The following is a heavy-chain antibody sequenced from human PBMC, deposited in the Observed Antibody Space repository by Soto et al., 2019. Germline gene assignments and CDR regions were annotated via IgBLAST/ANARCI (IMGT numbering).Heavy chain of an antibody. CDR2: IYSGGST. J-gene: IGHJ4*02. Sequence: PSETLSLTCAVYGGSFSGYYWSWVRQAPGKGLEWVSVIYSGGSTYYADSVKGRFTISRDNSKNTLYLQMNSLRAEDTAVYYCARDLRSYDSSGYTFDYWGQGTLVTVSS. CDR1: GGSFSGYY. CDR3: ARDLRSYDSSGYTFDY. D-gene: IGHD3-22*01. V-gene: IGHV3-53*01.